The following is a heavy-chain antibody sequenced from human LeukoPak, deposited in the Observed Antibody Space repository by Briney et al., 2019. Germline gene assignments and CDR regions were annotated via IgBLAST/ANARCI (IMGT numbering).Heavy chain of an antibody. D-gene: IGHD3-22*01. CDR2: IYYSGST. Sequence: PSETLSLTGTVSGGSISSYYWSWIRQPPGKGLEWIGYIYYSGSTNYNPSLKSRVTISVDTSKNQFSLKLSSVAAADTAVYYCARRGRYYYDSSGLDYWGQGTLVTASS. CDR3: ARRGRYYYDSSGLDY. CDR1: GGSISSYY. J-gene: IGHJ4*02. V-gene: IGHV4-59*08.